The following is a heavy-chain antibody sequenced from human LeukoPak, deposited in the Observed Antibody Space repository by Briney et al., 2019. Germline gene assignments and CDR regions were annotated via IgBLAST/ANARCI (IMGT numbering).Heavy chain of an antibody. V-gene: IGHV1-69*13. CDR3: ARTGLTGTTYDYYFDY. CDR2: IIPIFGTA. CDR1: GGTFSSYA. D-gene: IGHD1-20*01. J-gene: IGHJ4*02. Sequence: SVKVSCKASGGTFSSYAISWVRQAPGQGLEWMGGIIPIFGTANYAQKFQGRVTITADESTSTAYMELSSLRSEDTAEYYCARTGLTGTTYDYYFDYWGQGTLVTVSS.